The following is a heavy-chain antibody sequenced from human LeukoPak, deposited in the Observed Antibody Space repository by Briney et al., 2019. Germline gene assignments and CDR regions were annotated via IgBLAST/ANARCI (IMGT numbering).Heavy chain of an antibody. CDR2: ISSSSSYI. Sequence: PGGSLRLSCAASGFTFSSYSMNWVRQAPGKGLEWVSSISSSSSYIYYADSVKGRFTISRDNAKNSLYLQMNSLRAEDTAVYYCARDQEYSSSSFDYWGQGTLVTVSS. J-gene: IGHJ4*02. CDR3: ARDQEYSSSSFDY. D-gene: IGHD6-6*01. CDR1: GFTFSSYS. V-gene: IGHV3-21*01.